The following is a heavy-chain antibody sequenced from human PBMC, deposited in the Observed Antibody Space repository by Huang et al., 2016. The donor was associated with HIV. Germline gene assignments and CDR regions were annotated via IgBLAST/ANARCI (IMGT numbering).Heavy chain of an antibody. CDR3: ARPRMTEGNSVSTWSFFDS. J-gene: IGHJ4*02. V-gene: IGHV4-34*01. D-gene: IGHD2-21*02. Sequence: QVRLHQRGTGVLKPPETLSRKCHATGGGFGGHYWTWIGQSPGKGLKGIGGVWKRGTTPANPSIKGRLTLSVDTSKSKFYRSRTSVTATDTATYYCARPRMTEGNSVSTWSFFDSWGQGTLVIVSS. CDR1: GGGFGGHY. CDR2: VWKRGTT.